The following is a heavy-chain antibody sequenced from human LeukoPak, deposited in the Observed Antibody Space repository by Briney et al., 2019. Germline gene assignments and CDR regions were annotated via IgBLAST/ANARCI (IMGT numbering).Heavy chain of an antibody. CDR3: ARGGAAAGVNWFDH. CDR1: GFTFSSCG. D-gene: IGHD6-13*01. J-gene: IGHJ5*02. Sequence: GGSLRLSCAASGFTFSSCGMNWVRQAPGKGLEWVSSISGSSTYISYADSVKGRFTISRDNAKNSVFLQLNSLRVEDTAVYYCARGGAAAGVNWFDHWGQGTLVTVSS. V-gene: IGHV3-21*01. CDR2: ISGSSTYI.